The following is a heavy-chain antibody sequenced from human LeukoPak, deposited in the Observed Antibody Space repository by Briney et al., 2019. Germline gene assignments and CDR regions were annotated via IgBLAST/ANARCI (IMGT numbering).Heavy chain of an antibody. V-gene: IGHV4-61*02. CDR1: GGSISSGSYY. D-gene: IGHD3-22*01. J-gene: IGHJ2*01. Sequence: SETLSLTCTVSGGSISSGSYYWSWIRQPAGKGLEWVGRIYTSGSTNYNPSLKSRVTISVDTSKNQFSLKLSSVTAADTAAYYCARGGRGVQYYYDSTGHFDLWGRGTLVTVSS. CDR3: ARGGRGVQYYYDSTGHFDL. CDR2: IYTSGST.